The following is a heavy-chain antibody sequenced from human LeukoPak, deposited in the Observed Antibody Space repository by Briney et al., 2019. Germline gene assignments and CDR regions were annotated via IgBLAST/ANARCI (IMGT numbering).Heavy chain of an antibody. CDR2: IRSSSSYI. J-gene: IGHJ4*02. V-gene: IGHV3-21*01. D-gene: IGHD6-13*01. CDR1: GFSFSSYT. Sequence: GGSLRRSCAASGFSFSSYTMNWVRQAPGKGLEWVSSIRSSSSYIYYADSLKGRFTISRDNAKNSLYLQMNSLRAEDTAVYYCARDPQGYSSSWFDYWGQGTLVTVSS. CDR3: ARDPQGYSSSWFDY.